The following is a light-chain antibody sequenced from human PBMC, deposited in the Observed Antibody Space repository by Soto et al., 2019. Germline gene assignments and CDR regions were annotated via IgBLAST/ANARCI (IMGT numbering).Light chain of an antibody. CDR3: QEYNSYTST. CDR1: QSIRNW. J-gene: IGKJ1*01. CDR2: DAS. Sequence: EIEMTQSRATLALSVRERVSLSCRASQSIRNWLAWYQQKPGKVPKLLIYDASSLASGVPSRFSGSGSGTEFTLTISSLQPDDFASFYCQEYNSYTSTFGQGTKVDIK. V-gene: IGKV1-5*01.